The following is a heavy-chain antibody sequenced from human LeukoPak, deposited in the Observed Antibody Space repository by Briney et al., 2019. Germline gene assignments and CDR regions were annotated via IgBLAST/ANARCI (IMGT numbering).Heavy chain of an antibody. CDR3: ARHGTLGSITYPLDY. Sequence: PSETLSLTCAVYGGSFSGYFWSWIRQPPGKGLEWIGEINHSGSTNYNPSLKSRVTISVDTSKNQFSLKLSSVTAADTAVYYCARHGTLGSITYPLDYWGQGTLVTVFS. D-gene: IGHD3-16*01. J-gene: IGHJ4*02. V-gene: IGHV4-34*01. CDR1: GGSFSGYF. CDR2: INHSGST.